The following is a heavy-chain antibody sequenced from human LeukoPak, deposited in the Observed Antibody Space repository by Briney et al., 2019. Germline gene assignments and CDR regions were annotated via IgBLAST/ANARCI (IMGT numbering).Heavy chain of an antibody. D-gene: IGHD4-17*01. J-gene: IGHJ4*02. CDR2: IYTSGST. CDR1: GGSISSGSYY. V-gene: IGHV4-61*02. Sequence: SETLSLTCTVSGGSISSGSYYWSWIRQPAGKGLEWIGRIYTSGSTNYNPSLKSRVTISVDTSKNQFSLKLSSVTAADTAVYYCARLFYGDYERGDYWGQGTLVTVSS. CDR3: ARLFYGDYERGDY.